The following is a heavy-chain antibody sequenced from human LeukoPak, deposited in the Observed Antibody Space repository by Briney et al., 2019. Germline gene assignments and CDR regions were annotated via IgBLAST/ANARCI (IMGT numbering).Heavy chain of an antibody. Sequence: ASVKVSCKASGYTFTSYGISWVRQAPGQGLEWMGWISAYNGNTNYAQKLQGRVTMTTDTSTSTAYMELRSLRSDDTAVYYCARGYSSSRLFDYYYYMDVWGKGTTVTVSS. D-gene: IGHD6-6*01. J-gene: IGHJ6*03. CDR2: ISAYNGNT. CDR3: ARGYSSSRLFDYYYYMDV. V-gene: IGHV1-18*01. CDR1: GYTFTSYG.